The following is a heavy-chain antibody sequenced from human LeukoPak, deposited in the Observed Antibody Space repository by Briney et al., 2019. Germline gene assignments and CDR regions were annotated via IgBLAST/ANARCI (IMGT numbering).Heavy chain of an antibody. Sequence: LSLTCAVYGGSFSGYYWSWVRQAPGKGLEWVAVISYDGSNKYYADSVKGRFTISRDNSKNTLYLQMNSLRAEDTAVYYCAKDLYSSSWYNWFDPWGQGTLVTVSS. J-gene: IGHJ5*02. CDR1: GGSFSGYY. V-gene: IGHV3-30*18. D-gene: IGHD6-13*01. CDR3: AKDLYSSSWYNWFDP. CDR2: ISYDGSNK.